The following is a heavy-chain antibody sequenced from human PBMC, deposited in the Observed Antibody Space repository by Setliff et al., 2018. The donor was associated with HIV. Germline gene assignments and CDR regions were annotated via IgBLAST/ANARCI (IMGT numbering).Heavy chain of an antibody. V-gene: IGHV4-34*01. CDR1: GGSFSGYY. Sequence: KASETLSLTCAVYGGSFSGYYWSWIRQPPGKGLEWIGEINHGGSTNYIPSLKSRVTISVDTSKNQFSLKLTSVTAADTAVYYCARGPPFGEQWLVQVSSFDYWGQGTLVTVSS. CDR2: INHGGST. D-gene: IGHD6-19*01. J-gene: IGHJ4*02. CDR3: ARGPPFGEQWLVQVSSFDY.